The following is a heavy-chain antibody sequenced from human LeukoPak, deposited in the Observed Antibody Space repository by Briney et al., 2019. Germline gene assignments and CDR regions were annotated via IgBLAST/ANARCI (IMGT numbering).Heavy chain of an antibody. V-gene: IGHV3-7*01. D-gene: IGHD4-17*01. CDR1: RFTFSIYW. Sequence: GGSLRLSCAAARFTFSIYWMSWVRQAPGKGLEWVANIKKDGSEKFYVDSVKGRFTVSRDNAKNSLYLQMNSLRAEDTAVYYCAREDDYGDAFDIWGQGTMVTVSS. CDR3: AREDDYGDAFDI. CDR2: IKKDGSEK. J-gene: IGHJ3*02.